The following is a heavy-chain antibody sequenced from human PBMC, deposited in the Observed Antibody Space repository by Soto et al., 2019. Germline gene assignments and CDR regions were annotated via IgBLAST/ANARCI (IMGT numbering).Heavy chain of an antibody. Sequence: SETLSLTCTVSGGSVSSGSYYWSWIRQPPGKGLEWIGYIYYSGSTNYNPSLKSRVTISVDTSKNQFSLKLSSVTAADAAVYYCARDGRWFDPWGQGTLVTVSS. CDR2: IYYSGST. J-gene: IGHJ5*02. CDR1: GGSVSSGSYY. CDR3: ARDGRWFDP. V-gene: IGHV4-61*01.